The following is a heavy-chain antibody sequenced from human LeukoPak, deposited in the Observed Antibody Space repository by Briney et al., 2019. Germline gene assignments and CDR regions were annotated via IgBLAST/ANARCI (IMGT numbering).Heavy chain of an antibody. J-gene: IGHJ6*02. CDR2: ITPIVDIA. CDR1: GGSFSNYA. D-gene: IGHD2-15*01. Sequence: SVKVSCKASGGSFSNYAFSWVRQAPGQGLVWMGRITPIVDIATYIQKFQGRVTITANKFTSTAYMELSSLTSEDTAVYYCASGLGFCSGSDCTNLVKDYYYGMNVWGQGTTVTVSS. V-gene: IGHV1-69*04. CDR3: ASGLGFCSGSDCTNLVKDYYYGMNV.